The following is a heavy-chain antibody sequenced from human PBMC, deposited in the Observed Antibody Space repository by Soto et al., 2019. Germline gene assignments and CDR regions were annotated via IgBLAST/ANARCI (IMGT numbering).Heavy chain of an antibody. Sequence: PSETLSLTCTVSGGSVSSGSYYWSWIRQPPGKGLEWIGYNYYSGSTNYNPSLKSRVTISVDTSKNQFSLKLSSVTAADTAVYYCARKRRTRGYSHYPSSYFDYWGQGTLVTVSS. CDR1: GGSVSSGSYY. D-gene: IGHD5-18*01. CDR2: NYYSGST. V-gene: IGHV4-61*01. J-gene: IGHJ4*02. CDR3: ARKRRTRGYSHYPSSYFDY.